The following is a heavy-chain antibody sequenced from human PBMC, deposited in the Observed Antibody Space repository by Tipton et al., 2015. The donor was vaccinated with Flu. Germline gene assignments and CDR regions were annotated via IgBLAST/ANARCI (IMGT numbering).Heavy chain of an antibody. CDR2: MYWNDDK. CDR1: GFSLSTSGVG. V-gene: IGHV2-5*01. J-gene: IGHJ3*02. CDR3: ADRRRGGDAFDI. Sequence: LVKPSQTLTLTCTFSGFSLSTSGVGVGWIRQPPGKALEWLALMYWNDDKRYSPSLNNRLTITKDTSKNQVVLTMTNMDPVDTATYYCADRRRGGDAFDIWGQGTMVTVSS. D-gene: IGHD3-16*01.